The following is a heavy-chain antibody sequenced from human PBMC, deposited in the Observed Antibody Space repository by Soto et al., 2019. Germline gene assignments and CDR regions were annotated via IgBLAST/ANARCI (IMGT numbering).Heavy chain of an antibody. Sequence: GGSLRLSCAASGFTFSSYSMNWVRQAPGKGLEWVSSISSSSSYIYYADSVKGRFTISRDNAKNSLYLQMNSLRAEDTAVYYCARAQGTGTTKYGMDVWGQGTTVTVSS. CDR2: ISSSSSYI. D-gene: IGHD1-7*01. V-gene: IGHV3-21*01. CDR1: GFTFSSYS. J-gene: IGHJ6*02. CDR3: ARAQGTGTTKYGMDV.